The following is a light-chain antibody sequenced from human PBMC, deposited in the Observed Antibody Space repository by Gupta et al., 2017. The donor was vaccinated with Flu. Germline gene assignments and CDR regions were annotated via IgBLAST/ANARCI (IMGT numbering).Light chain of an antibody. Sequence: STTISCTGASSDVGGYNYACWDQQHAGKTNRLMVYDVNNWAAEVASSFSVSKSDNTATLTISGHKVEDEADYYYDSDTSSNISVFGSGTKVTVL. J-gene: IGLJ1*01. CDR2: DVN. CDR1: SSDVGGYNY. CDR3: DSDTSSNISV. V-gene: IGLV2-14*04.